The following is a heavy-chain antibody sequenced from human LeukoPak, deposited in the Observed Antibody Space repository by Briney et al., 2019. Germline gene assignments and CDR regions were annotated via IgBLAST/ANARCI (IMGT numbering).Heavy chain of an antibody. D-gene: IGHD5-12*01. CDR1: GFTFSSYS. J-gene: IGHJ4*02. CDR3: AGDPPNSGYAFDY. CDR2: IRSSSSTI. Sequence: GGSLRLSCAASGFTFSSYSMNWVRQAPGTGLEWVSYIRSSSSTIYYADSVKGRFTISRDNSKNTLFLQMNSLRAEDTAVYYCAGDPPNSGYAFDYWGQGTLVTVSS. V-gene: IGHV3-48*01.